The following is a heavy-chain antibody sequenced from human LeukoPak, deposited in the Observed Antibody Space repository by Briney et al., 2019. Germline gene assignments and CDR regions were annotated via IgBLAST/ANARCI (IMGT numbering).Heavy chain of an antibody. CDR3: AKRADYYDSSRALYDAFDL. V-gene: IGHV3-30*02. CDR2: IRFDGSDK. CDR1: GFTFRIYG. D-gene: IGHD3-16*01. J-gene: IGHJ3*01. Sequence: PGGSLRLSCAASGFTFRIYGMHWVRQAPGKGLEWVTFIRFDGSDKYYADSVKGRFTISRDNSKSTLFLQMNSLRVADTAVYYCAKRADYYDSSRALYDAFDLWGQGTMVTVSS.